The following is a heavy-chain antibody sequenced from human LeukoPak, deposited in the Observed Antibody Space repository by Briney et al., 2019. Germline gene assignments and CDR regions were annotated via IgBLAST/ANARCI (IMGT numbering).Heavy chain of an antibody. J-gene: IGHJ3*02. CDR2: FDPEDGET. CDR1: GYTLTELS. Sequence: ASVKVSCKVSGYTLTELSMHWVRQAPGKGLEWMGGFDPEDGETIYAQKFQGRVTMTEDTSTDTAYMELSSLRSEDTAVYHCATDPGGSGGSVYAFDIWGQGTMVTVSS. V-gene: IGHV1-24*01. D-gene: IGHD2-15*01. CDR3: ATDPGGSGGSVYAFDI.